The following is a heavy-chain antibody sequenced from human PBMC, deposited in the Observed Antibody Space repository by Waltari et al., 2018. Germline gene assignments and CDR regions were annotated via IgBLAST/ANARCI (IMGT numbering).Heavy chain of an antibody. D-gene: IGHD3-3*01. CDR3: ARAMTGGVWSGNKDYFDY. CDR1: GFTFSSYA. Sequence: QVQLVESGGGVVQPGRSLRLSCAASGFTFSSYAMHWVRQAPGKGLEWVAVISYDGSNKYYADSVKGRFTISRDNSKNTLYLQMNSLRAEDTAVYYCARAMTGGVWSGNKDYFDYWGQGTLVTVSS. V-gene: IGHV3-30*16. CDR2: ISYDGSNK. J-gene: IGHJ4*02.